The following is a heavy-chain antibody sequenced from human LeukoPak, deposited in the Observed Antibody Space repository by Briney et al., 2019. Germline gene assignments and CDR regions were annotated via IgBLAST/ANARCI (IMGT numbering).Heavy chain of an antibody. CDR3: ARRAGAYSHPYDY. CDR1: GLTVSSNS. CDR2: IYSDNT. J-gene: IGHJ4*02. V-gene: IGHV3-53*01. Sequence: GGSLRLSCTVSGLTVSSNSMSWVRQAPGKGLEWVSFIYSDNTHYSDSVKGRFTISRDNSKNTLYLQMSSLRAEDTAVYYCARRAGAYSHPYDYWGQGTLVTVSS. D-gene: IGHD4/OR15-4a*01.